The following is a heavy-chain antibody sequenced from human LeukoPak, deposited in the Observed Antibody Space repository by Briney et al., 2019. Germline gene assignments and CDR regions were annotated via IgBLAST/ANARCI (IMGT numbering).Heavy chain of an antibody. D-gene: IGHD3-16*01. J-gene: IGHJ4*02. CDR2: MSPNSGNT. CDR1: GYTFTNYD. CDR3: LGGESFDY. V-gene: IGHV1-8*03. Sequence: GASVKVSCKASGYTFTNYDINWVRQATGQGLEWMGWMSPNSGNTGYAQKFQGRVTITRNTSISTAYMELSSLRSEDTAVDFCLGGESFDYWGQGTLVTVSS.